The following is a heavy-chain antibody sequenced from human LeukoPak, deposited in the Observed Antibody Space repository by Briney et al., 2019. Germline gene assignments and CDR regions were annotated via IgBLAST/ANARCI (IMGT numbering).Heavy chain of an antibody. CDR3: AKTRTYYDFWSGYYTAVAFDY. V-gene: IGHV3-30*18. D-gene: IGHD3-3*01. CDR1: GFTFSSYG. J-gene: IGHJ4*02. CDR2: ISYDGSNK. Sequence: PGGSLRLSCAASGFTFSSYGMHWVRQAPGKGLEWVAVISYDGSNKYYADSVKGRFTISRDNSKNTLYLQMNSLRAEDTAVYYCAKTRTYYDFWSGYYTAVAFDYWGQGTLVTVSS.